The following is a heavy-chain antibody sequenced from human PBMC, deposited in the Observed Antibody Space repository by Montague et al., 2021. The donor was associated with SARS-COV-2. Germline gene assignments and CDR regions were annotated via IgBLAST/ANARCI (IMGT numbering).Heavy chain of an antibody. Sequence: SLRLSCAASGVNFRGYVMSWVRQVPGKGLEWVSGIYSDESHTNYADSVKGRFTISRDNSKNMVYLEMSHLRAEDTAVYYCASQDYDTLTGFRYHYYGMDVWGQGTTVTVSS. CDR2: IYSDESHT. J-gene: IGHJ6*02. CDR3: ASQDYDTLTGFRYHYYGMDV. V-gene: IGHV3-23*03. CDR1: GVNFRGYV. D-gene: IGHD3-9*01.